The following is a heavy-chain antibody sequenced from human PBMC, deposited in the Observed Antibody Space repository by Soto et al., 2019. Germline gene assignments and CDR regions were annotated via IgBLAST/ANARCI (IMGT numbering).Heavy chain of an antibody. CDR3: AKGRGYCSSTRCYVASDY. CDR2: ISGSGGST. J-gene: IGHJ4*02. D-gene: IGHD2-2*01. V-gene: IGHV3-23*01. CDR1: GFTFSSYA. Sequence: EVQLLESGGGLVQPGGSLRLSCAASGFTFSSYAMSWVRQAPGKGLEWVSAISGSGGSTFYAGSVKGRFTISRDNSKTTVYLPMNSLGAEGTAVYDCAKGRGYCSSTRCYVASDYWGQGTLVTVSS.